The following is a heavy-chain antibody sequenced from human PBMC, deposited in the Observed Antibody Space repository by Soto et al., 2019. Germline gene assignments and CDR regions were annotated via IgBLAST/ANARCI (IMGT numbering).Heavy chain of an antibody. V-gene: IGHV3-23*01. CDR1: GFTFSSYA. CDR3: AKADGNWNYYYYYYMDV. J-gene: IGHJ6*03. CDR2: ISGSGGST. Sequence: GGSLRLSCAASGFTFSSYAMSWVRQAPGKGLEWVSAISGSGGSTYYADSVKGRFTISRDNSKNTLYLQMSSLRAEDTAVYYCAKADGNWNYYYYYYMDVWGKGTTVTVSS. D-gene: IGHD1-1*01.